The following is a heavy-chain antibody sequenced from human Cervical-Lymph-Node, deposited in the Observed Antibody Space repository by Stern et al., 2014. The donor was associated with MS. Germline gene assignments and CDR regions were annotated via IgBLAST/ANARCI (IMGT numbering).Heavy chain of an antibody. CDR2: IIPIFGTQ. J-gene: IGHJ6*02. D-gene: IGHD4-17*01. CDR3: ATPTTVTVGAMDV. CDR1: GGTFSSLA. V-gene: IGHV1-69*01. Sequence: EQLVESGAEVKKPGSSGKVSCKASGGTFSSLAINWVRQAPGQGLEWMGGIIPIFGTQNYAQKFQGRVTITAYDSTTTAYMELSSLRSEDTAVYYCATPTTVTVGAMDVWGQGTTVTVSS.